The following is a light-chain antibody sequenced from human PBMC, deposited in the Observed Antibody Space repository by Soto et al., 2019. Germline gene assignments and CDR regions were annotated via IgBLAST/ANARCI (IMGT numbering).Light chain of an antibody. CDR3: SSYTTTNTTTCV. J-gene: IGLJ1*01. Sequence: QSVLTQPASVSGSPGQSITISCTGTSGDIGSYNRVSWYQQHPGKAPKLIIYEVTDRPSGVSNRFSGSKSGNTASLTISGLQAEDEAEYYCSSYTTTNTTTCVFGTGTKVTVL. V-gene: IGLV2-14*01. CDR1: SGDIGSYNR. CDR2: EVT.